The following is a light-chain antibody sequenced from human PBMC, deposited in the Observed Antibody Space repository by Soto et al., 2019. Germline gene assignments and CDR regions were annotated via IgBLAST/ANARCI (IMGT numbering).Light chain of an antibody. J-gene: IGKJ2*01. CDR3: HQYNFWPWT. CDR1: QSVGIN. V-gene: IGKV3-15*01. Sequence: VMTQSPAILSVSPGESATLSCRASQSVGINLAWYQQRPGRAPRLVIYGASSMATGFPATFSGSGSGTDFTLTISSLQSEYFAVYYCHQYNFWPWTFGQGTKLEIK. CDR2: GAS.